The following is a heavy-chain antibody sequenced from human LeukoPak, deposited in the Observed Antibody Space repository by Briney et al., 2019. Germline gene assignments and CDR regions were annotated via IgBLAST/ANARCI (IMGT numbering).Heavy chain of an antibody. CDR1: GYSFTSYW. Sequence: GESLKISCKGSGYSFTSYWIGWVRQMPGKGLEWMGIIYPGDSDTRYSPSFQGQVTISADKSISTAYLQWGSLKASDTAMYYCARPALVGATAFDYWGQGTLVTVSS. V-gene: IGHV5-51*01. CDR3: ARPALVGATAFDY. CDR2: IYPGDSDT. D-gene: IGHD1-26*01. J-gene: IGHJ4*02.